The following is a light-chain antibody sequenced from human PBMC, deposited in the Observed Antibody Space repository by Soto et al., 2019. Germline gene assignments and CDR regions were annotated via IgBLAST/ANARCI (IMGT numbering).Light chain of an antibody. CDR1: HSVTKDL. CDR3: HQCAHSPLT. CDR2: DAV. Sequence: EIVLTQSPATLSLSPGERATLSCRASHSVTKDLPTWYQQKPGQPHRLIIDDAVNTATGVPDRFIGSGSGTDFTLTISRLEPEDVAVYYCHQCAHSPLTFGQGTKVEIK. J-gene: IGKJ1*01. V-gene: IGKV3-20*01.